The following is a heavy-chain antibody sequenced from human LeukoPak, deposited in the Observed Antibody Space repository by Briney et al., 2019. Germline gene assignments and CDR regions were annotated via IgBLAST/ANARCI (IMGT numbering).Heavy chain of an antibody. J-gene: IGHJ4*02. CDR3: ASRQYSSSSFDY. Sequence: PGGSLRLSCAASGFTFSSYSMNWVRQAPGKGLEWVSSISSSSSYIFYADSVKGRFTISRDNAKNSLYLQMNSLRAEDTAVYYCASRQYSSSSFDYWGQGTLVTVSS. CDR1: GFTFSSYS. CDR2: ISSSSSYI. D-gene: IGHD6-6*01. V-gene: IGHV3-21*01.